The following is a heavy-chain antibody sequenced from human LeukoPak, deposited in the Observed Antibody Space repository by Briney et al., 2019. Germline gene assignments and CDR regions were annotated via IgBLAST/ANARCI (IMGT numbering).Heavy chain of an antibody. J-gene: IGHJ1*01. CDR3: ATTVSAGTYRYFQH. Sequence: ASVKDSCKASGYIFTTYAMHWVRQAPGQSLEWMGWINAGNGNTKYSQKFQGRVTITRDTSANIAYMELSSLRSEDTAVYYCATTVSAGTYRYFQHWGQGTLVTVSS. CDR2: INAGNGNT. D-gene: IGHD6-13*01. V-gene: IGHV1-3*01. CDR1: GYIFTTYA.